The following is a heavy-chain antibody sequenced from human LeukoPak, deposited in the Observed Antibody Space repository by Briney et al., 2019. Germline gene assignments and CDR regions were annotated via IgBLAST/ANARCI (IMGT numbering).Heavy chain of an antibody. CDR3: ARLVYDFWSGYLSADPYYFDY. Sequence: SETLSLTCAVYGGSFSGYYWGWVRQPPGKGLEWIGSIYYSGSTYYNPSLKSRVTISIDTSKNQFSLKLSSVTAADTAVYYCARLVYDFWSGYLSADPYYFDYWGQGTLVTVSS. CDR1: GGSFSGYY. D-gene: IGHD3-3*01. CDR2: IYYSGST. J-gene: IGHJ4*02. V-gene: IGHV4-39*01.